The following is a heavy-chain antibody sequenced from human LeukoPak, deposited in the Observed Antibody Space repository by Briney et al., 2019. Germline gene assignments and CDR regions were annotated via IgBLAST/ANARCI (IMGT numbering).Heavy chain of an antibody. J-gene: IGHJ5*02. Sequence: ASVKVSCKASGYTFTSYYMHWVRQAPGQGPEWMGIINPSGGSTSYAQKFQGRVTMTRDTSTSTVYMELSSLRSEDTAVYYCARDGRAAAGTLGWFDPWGQGTLVTVSS. D-gene: IGHD6-13*01. CDR1: GYTFTSYY. V-gene: IGHV1-46*01. CDR3: ARDGRAAAGTLGWFDP. CDR2: INPSGGST.